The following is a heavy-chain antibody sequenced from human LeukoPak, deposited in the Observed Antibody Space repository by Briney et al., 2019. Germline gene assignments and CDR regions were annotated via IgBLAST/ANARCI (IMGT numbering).Heavy chain of an antibody. D-gene: IGHD3-10*01. Sequence: ASVKVSCKASGYTFTGYYMHWVRQAPGQGLEWVGWINPNSGGTNYAQKFQGRVTMTRDTSISTDYMELSRLRSDDTAVYYCARDLSSSGSYQLPYDYWGQGTLVTVSS. J-gene: IGHJ4*02. CDR2: INPNSGGT. CDR1: GYTFTGYY. V-gene: IGHV1-2*02. CDR3: ARDLSSSGSYQLPYDY.